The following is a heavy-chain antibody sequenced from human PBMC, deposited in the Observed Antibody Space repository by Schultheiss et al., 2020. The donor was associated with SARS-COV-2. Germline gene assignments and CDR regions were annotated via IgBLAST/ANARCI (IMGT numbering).Heavy chain of an antibody. CDR3: ARLTCGGDCPPRWFDP. D-gene: IGHD2-21*02. V-gene: IGHV4-31*03. Sequence: SETLSLTCTVSGGSISSGGYYWSWIRQHPGKGLEWIGYIYYSGSTYYNPSLKSRVTISVDTSKNQFSLKLSSVTAADTAVYYCARLTCGGDCPPRWFDPWGQGTLVTVSS. J-gene: IGHJ5*02. CDR1: GGSISSGGYY. CDR2: IYYSGST.